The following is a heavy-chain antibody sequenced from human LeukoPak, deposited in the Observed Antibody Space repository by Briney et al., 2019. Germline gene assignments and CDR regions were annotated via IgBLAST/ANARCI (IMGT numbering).Heavy chain of an antibody. CDR2: INHSGST. J-gene: IGHJ6*02. CDR1: GGSFSGYY. D-gene: IGHD3-9*01. Sequence: DPSVTLSLTCAVYGGSFSGYYWSWIRQPPGKGLEWIGEINHSGSTNYNPSLKSRVTISVDTSKNQFSPKLSSVTAADTAVYYCAREMVVLTGYYFYYYGMDVWGQGTTVTVSS. CDR3: AREMVVLTGYYFYYYGMDV. V-gene: IGHV4-34*01.